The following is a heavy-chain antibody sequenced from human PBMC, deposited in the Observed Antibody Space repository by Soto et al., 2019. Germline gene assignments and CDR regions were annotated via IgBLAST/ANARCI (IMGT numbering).Heavy chain of an antibody. CDR3: AREVKEYDFWSGYYTAGVSMDF. J-gene: IGHJ6*02. D-gene: IGHD3-3*01. CDR2: IIPIFGTA. CDR1: GGTFSSYA. V-gene: IGHV1-69*01. Sequence: QVQLVQSGAEVKKPGSSVKVSCKASGGTFSSYAISWVRQAPGQGLEWMGGIIPIFGTANYAQKFQGRVTITADESTSTAYMELSSLRSEDTAVYYCAREVKEYDFWSGYYTAGVSMDFWGQGTTVTVSS.